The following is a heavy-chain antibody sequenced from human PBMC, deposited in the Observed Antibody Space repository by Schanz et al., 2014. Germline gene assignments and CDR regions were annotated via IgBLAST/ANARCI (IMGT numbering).Heavy chain of an antibody. CDR1: GYTFTSDS. CDR3: ARGYGDSPTDF. V-gene: IGHV1-46*01. D-gene: IGHD4-17*01. CDR2: INPSGGST. J-gene: IGHJ4*02. Sequence: QVQLVQSWAEVKGPGASVKVSCKASGYTFTSDSMHWVRQAPGQGLEWMGMINPSGGSTTYAQKFQGRVTITADRSTSTAYMELSSLRSEDTAVYYCARGYGDSPTDFWGQGTLVTVSS.